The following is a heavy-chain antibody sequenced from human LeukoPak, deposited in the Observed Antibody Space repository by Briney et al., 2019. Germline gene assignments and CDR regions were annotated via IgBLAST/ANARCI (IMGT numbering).Heavy chain of an antibody. J-gene: IGHJ4*02. CDR1: GGTFSSYA. Sequence: ASVKVSCKASGGTFSSYAISWVRQAPGQGLEWMGGIIPIFGTANYAQKFQGRVTITADESTSTAYMELSSLRSEDTAVYYCAXSDLRYFDWLPKLDYWGQGTLVTVSS. CDR2: IIPIFGTA. CDR3: AXSDLRYFDWLPKLDY. D-gene: IGHD3-9*01. V-gene: IGHV1-69*13.